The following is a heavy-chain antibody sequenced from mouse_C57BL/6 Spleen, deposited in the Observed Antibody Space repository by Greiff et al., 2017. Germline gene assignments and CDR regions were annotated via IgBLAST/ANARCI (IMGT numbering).Heavy chain of an antibody. CDR2: ISSGGSYT. CDR1: GFTFSSYG. D-gene: IGHD1-1*01. CDR3: ARPSPSTVVATDYAMDY. Sequence: EVMLVESGGDLVKPGGSLKLSCAASGFTFSSYGMSWVRQTPDKRLEWVATISSGGSYTYYPDSVKGRFTISRDNAKNTLYLQMSSLKSEDTAMYYCARPSPSTVVATDYAMDYWGQGTSVTVSS. V-gene: IGHV5-6*01. J-gene: IGHJ4*01.